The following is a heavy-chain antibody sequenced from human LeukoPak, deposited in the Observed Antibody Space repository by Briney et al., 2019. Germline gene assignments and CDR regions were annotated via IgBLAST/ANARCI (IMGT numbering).Heavy chain of an antibody. CDR1: GFTFSSYA. Sequence: GRSLRLSCAASGFTFSSYAMSWVRQAPGKGLEWVSAISGSGGSTYYADSVKGRFTISRDNSKNTLYLQMNSLRAEDRAVYYWPKDPPEGGWNPGGDYWGQGTLVTVSS. CDR3: PKDPPEGGWNPGGDY. V-gene: IGHV3-23*01. CDR2: ISGSGGST. J-gene: IGHJ4*02. D-gene: IGHD1-1*01.